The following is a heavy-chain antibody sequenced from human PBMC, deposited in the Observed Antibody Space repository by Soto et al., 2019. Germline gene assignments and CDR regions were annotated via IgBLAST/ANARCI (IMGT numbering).Heavy chain of an antibody. D-gene: IGHD2-15*01. CDR3: ARGVVVVAAFDWFDP. Sequence: QVQLVQSGAEVKKPGSSVKVSCKASGGTFSSYTISWVRQAPGQGLEWMGRIIPILGIANYAQKFQGRVTITADKSTSKAEMELSSLRSGDTAVDYCARGVVVVAAFDWFDPWGQGTLVTVSS. CDR1: GGTFSSYT. CDR2: IIPILGIA. J-gene: IGHJ5*02. V-gene: IGHV1-69*02.